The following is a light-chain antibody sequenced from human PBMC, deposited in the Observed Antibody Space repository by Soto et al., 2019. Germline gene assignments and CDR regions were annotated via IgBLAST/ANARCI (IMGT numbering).Light chain of an antibody. Sequence: ESVLTQSPGSLSLSPGETATLSCRASQSIINNYLAWYQQKPGQAPRLLIYGASIRATGVPDRFSGSGSGTDFTLTITSLKAEDFAVDYCQRYGTAPLMYTFGQGTKLGVK. J-gene: IGKJ2*01. CDR3: QRYGTAPLMYT. CDR1: QSIINNY. V-gene: IGKV3-20*01. CDR2: GAS.